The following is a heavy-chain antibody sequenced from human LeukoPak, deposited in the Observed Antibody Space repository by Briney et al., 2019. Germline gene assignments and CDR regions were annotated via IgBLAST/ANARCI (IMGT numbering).Heavy chain of an antibody. J-gene: IGHJ5*02. CDR3: GRDRSFGSYYGWFDP. Sequence: SETLSLTCTVSGGSISSGGYYWSWIRQHPGKGLEWIGYIYYSGSTYYNPSLKSRVTISVDTSKNQFSLKLSSVTAADTAVYYCGRDRSFGSYYGWFDPWGQGTLVTVSS. D-gene: IGHD1-26*01. CDR2: IYYSGST. V-gene: IGHV4-31*03. CDR1: GGSISSGGYY.